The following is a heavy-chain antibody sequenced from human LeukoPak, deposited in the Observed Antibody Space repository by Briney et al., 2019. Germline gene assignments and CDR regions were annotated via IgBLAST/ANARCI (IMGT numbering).Heavy chain of an antibody. D-gene: IGHD4-11*01. CDR3: AREHYSILRSNYYYMDV. CDR2: INHSGNT. CDR1: GGSFSGYY. J-gene: IGHJ6*03. Sequence: SETLSLTCAVYGGSFSGYYWSWIRQPPGKGLEWIGEINHSGNTNYNPSLKSRVTISVDTSKNQFSLKRSSVTVADTAVYYWAREHYSILRSNYYYMDVWGKGTTVTVSS. V-gene: IGHV4-34*01.